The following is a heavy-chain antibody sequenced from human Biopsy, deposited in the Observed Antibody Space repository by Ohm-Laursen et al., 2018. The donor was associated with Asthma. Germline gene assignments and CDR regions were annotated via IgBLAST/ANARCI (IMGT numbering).Heavy chain of an antibody. J-gene: IGHJ4*02. Sequence: TLTLTCAVSGGSITSSSYYWGWIRQPPGKGMEWIGSMYHSGSPYSHPSLKSRATISVDTSKNRWSLKMSSVTAADTAVYFCVRHQYSSSWSTFDYWGQGALVTVSS. D-gene: IGHD3-22*01. CDR3: VRHQYSSSWSTFDY. CDR1: GGSITSSSYY. V-gene: IGHV4-39*01. CDR2: MYHSGSP.